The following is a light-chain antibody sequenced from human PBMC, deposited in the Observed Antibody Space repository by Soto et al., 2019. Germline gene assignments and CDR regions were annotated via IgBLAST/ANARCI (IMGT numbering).Light chain of an antibody. V-gene: IGLV2-14*01. Sequence: QSVLTQPASVSGSPGQSITISCTGTSSDVGDFDCVSWYQQHPGKAPKLMIYEVSDRPSGVSNRFSGSKSGNTASLTISTLQAEDEAEYYCSSYTTSSTVVFGGGTKVTVL. CDR1: SSDVGDFDC. J-gene: IGLJ3*02. CDR2: EVS. CDR3: SSYTTSSTVV.